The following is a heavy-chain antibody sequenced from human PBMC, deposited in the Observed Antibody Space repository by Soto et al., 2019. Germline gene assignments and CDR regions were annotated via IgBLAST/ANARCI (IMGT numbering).Heavy chain of an antibody. Sequence: QVHLQESGPGLVKPSETLSLTCTVSGGSISTYYWSWIRQPPGKGLEYIGYIYYSGNTNYNPSLKSRVTISVDTSKNQFSLKLSSVTAADTAVYYCARGKIPTAACFDPWGQGTLVTVSS. V-gene: IGHV4-59*01. CDR2: IYYSGNT. CDR3: ARGKIPTAACFDP. CDR1: GGSISTYY. J-gene: IGHJ5*02. D-gene: IGHD6-13*01.